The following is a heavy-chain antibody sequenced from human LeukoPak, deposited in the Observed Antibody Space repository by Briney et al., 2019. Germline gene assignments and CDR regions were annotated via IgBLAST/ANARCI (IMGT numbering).Heavy chain of an antibody. CDR3: AAGGVYDLLDH. CDR2: FDPENGEA. V-gene: IGHV1-24*01. Sequence: ASVKVSCKVSGYTLTELSMHWVRQAPGKGLEWMGGFDPENGEAIYAQKFQGRVTMTEDTSTDTVYVELNSLKSEDTAVYYCAAGGVYDLLDHWGQGTLVTLSS. J-gene: IGHJ4*02. D-gene: IGHD2-8*01. CDR1: GYTLTELS.